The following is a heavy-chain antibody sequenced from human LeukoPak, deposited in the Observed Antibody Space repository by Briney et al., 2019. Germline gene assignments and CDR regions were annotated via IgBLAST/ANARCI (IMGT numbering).Heavy chain of an antibody. J-gene: IGHJ3*02. V-gene: IGHV3-74*01. Sequence: GGSLRLSCAASGFTFTSYWMHWVRQAPGKGLVWVSRVDGDGSTTTYADSVKGRFTISRDNAKNTLYLQMNSLRAEDTAVYYCARPQHGDLYAFDIWGQGTMVTVSS. CDR3: ARPQHGDLYAFDI. CDR2: VDGDGSTT. D-gene: IGHD4-17*01. CDR1: GFTFTSYW.